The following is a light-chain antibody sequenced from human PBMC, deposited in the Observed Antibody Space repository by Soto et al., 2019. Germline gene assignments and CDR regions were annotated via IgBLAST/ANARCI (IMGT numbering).Light chain of an antibody. CDR3: QSYDSSLSGVV. CDR1: SSNIGAGYD. Sequence: QSVLTQPPSVSGAPGQRVTISCTGSSSNIGAGYDVHWYQQLPGTAPKLLIYGNSNRPSGVPDRFSGSKSDTSASLDITGLQAEDDADYYCQSYDSSLSGVVFGGGTKLTVL. CDR2: GNS. J-gene: IGLJ2*01. V-gene: IGLV1-40*01.